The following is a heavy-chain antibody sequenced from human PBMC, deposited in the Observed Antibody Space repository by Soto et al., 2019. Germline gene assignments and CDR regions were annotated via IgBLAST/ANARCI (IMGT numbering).Heavy chain of an antibody. CDR2: INPNSGCS. J-gene: IGHJ4*02. D-gene: IGHD2-8*01. CDR3: TRVQPIVLMVYAILWLDY. V-gene: IGHV1-2*02. Sequence: ASVKVSSKASRYTFTGCYMHWVRQAPGQGLEWMGWINPNSGCSNSAQKFQCRLTMTRVPHISTAYMELSRLRSAATAVYYCTRVQPIVLMVYAILWLDYWGKGTLVTASS. CDR1: RYTFTGCY.